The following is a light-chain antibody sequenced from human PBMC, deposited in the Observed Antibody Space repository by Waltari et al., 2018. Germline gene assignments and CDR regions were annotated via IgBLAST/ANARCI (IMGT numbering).Light chain of an antibody. J-gene: IGLJ1*01. CDR2: LNSDGSH. V-gene: IGLV4-69*01. CDR1: SGHSSYA. CDR3: QTWGTGFQV. Sequence: QLVLTQSPSASASLGASVKLTCTLSSGHSSYAIASHPQQPEKGPRYLMKLNSDGSHKKGDGIPDRFSGSSSGTERFLTISSLQSEDEGDYYCQTWGTGFQVFGTGTKVTVL.